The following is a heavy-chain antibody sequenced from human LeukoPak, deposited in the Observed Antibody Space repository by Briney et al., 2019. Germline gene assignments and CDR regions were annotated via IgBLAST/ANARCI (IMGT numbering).Heavy chain of an antibody. V-gene: IGHV4-39*01. Sequence: SETLSLTCTVSGGSISSSGYYWGWIRQPPGKGLEWIGNIYYGGNTYYNPSLKSRVTISVDTSKNQFSLTLTSVTAADTAVYYCARLRDSSGFYSRVRGQGTLVTVSS. CDR2: IYYGGNT. CDR1: GGSISSSGYY. CDR3: ARLRDSSGFYSRV. J-gene: IGHJ4*02. D-gene: IGHD3-22*01.